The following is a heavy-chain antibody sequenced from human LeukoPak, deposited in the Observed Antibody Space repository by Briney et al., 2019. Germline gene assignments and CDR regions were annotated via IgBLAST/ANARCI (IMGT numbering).Heavy chain of an antibody. CDR2: IIPIFGTA. Sequence: SVKVSCKASGYTFTGYYMHWVRQAPGQGLEWMGGIIPIFGTANYAQKSQGRVTITADESTSTAYMELSSLRSEDTAVYYCASPYCSSTSCYTPTSFDYWGQGTLVTVSS. CDR3: ASPYCSSTSCYTPTSFDY. D-gene: IGHD2-2*02. J-gene: IGHJ4*02. CDR1: GYTFTGYY. V-gene: IGHV1-69*13.